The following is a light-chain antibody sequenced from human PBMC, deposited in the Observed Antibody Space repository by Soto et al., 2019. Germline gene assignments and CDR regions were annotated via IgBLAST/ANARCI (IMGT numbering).Light chain of an antibody. V-gene: IGLV2-14*01. CDR2: EDS. J-gene: IGLJ1*01. Sequence: ALTQPASVSGSPGQSITISCTGTSSDVGGYNYVSWYQQHPGKAPKLMIYEDSNRPSGVSNRFSGSKSGNTASLTISGLQAEDEADYYCSSYTSSSTLYVFGTGTKVTVL. CDR1: SSDVGGYNY. CDR3: SSYTSSSTLYV.